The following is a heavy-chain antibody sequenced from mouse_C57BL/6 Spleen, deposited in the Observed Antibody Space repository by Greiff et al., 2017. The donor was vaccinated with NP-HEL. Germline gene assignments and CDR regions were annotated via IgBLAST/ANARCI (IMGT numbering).Heavy chain of an antibody. CDR3: ARFHYGNYYAMDY. J-gene: IGHJ4*01. V-gene: IGHV1-42*01. CDR2: INPSTGGT. CDR1: GYSFIGYY. Sequence: VQLQQSGPELVKPGASVKISCKASGYSFIGYYMNWVKQSPEKSLEWIGEINPSTGGTTYNQKFKAKATLTVDKSSSTAYMQLKSLTSEDSAVYYCARFHYGNYYAMDYWGQGTSATVSS. D-gene: IGHD2-1*01.